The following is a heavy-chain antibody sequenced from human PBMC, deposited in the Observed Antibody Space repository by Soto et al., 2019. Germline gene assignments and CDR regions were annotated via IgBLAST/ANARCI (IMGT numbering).Heavy chain of an antibody. J-gene: IGHJ4*02. V-gene: IGHV3-33*01. CDR2: IWHDASNK. CDR3: AREAGYQHIGQQLREY. CDR1: GFTFSNYG. D-gene: IGHD6-13*01. Sequence: GGSLRLSCAASGFTFSNYGMHWVRQAPGKGLEWVAGIWHDASNKYYTDSVKGRFTISRDNSKNMLYLQMNSVRAADPAVYYCAREAGYQHIGQQLREYWGEAIIVTVSS.